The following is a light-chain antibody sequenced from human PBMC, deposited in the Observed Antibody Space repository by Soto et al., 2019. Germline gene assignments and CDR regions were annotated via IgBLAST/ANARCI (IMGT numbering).Light chain of an antibody. V-gene: IGLV2-14*01. Sequence: QSVLTQPASVSGSPGQSITISCTGTCSDVGGYIYVSWYQQHPGKAPKLMIYDVTSRPSGVSYRFSGSKSGNTASLTISGLQAEDEADYYCSSYTTSSSYVFXTGTKVTVL. J-gene: IGLJ1*01. CDR2: DVT. CDR1: CSDVGGYIY. CDR3: SSYTTSSSYV.